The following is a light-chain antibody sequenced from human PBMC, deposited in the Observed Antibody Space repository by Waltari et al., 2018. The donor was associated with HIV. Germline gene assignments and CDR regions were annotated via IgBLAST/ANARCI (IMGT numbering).Light chain of an antibody. Sequence: EIVMTQSPATLSVSPGERVTLSCRASQGISSKLAWYQQRPGQAPRLLIYGASTRATDIPARFSGSGSGTEFTLTISSLQAEDFAVYYCHQYGDWPPWTFGQGTKVEIK. CDR2: GAS. CDR3: HQYGDWPPWT. J-gene: IGKJ1*01. V-gene: IGKV3D-15*01. CDR1: QGISSK.